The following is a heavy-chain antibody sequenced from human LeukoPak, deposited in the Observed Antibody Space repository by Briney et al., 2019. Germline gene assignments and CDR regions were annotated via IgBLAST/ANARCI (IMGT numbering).Heavy chain of an antibody. CDR1: GYTFTGYY. CDR2: INPNSGGT. CDR3: ARPRYYDSSGSTFDY. D-gene: IGHD3-22*01. J-gene: IGHJ4*02. Sequence: GASVKVSCKASGYTFTGYYMHWVRQAPGQGLEWMGRINPNSGGTNYAQKFQGGVTMTRDTSISTAYMELSRLRSDDTAVYYCARPRYYDSSGSTFDYWGQGTLVTVSS. V-gene: IGHV1-2*06.